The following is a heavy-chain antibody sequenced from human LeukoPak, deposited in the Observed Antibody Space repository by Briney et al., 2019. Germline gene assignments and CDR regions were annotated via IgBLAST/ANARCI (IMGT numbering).Heavy chain of an antibody. Sequence: SETLSLTCTVSGGSISSSSYYWGWIRQPPGKGLEWIGSIYYSGSTYYNPSLKSRVTMSVDTSKNQFSLKLSSVTAADTAIYYCARVQRGYSYGPFDYWGQGTLVTVSS. J-gene: IGHJ4*02. CDR3: ARVQRGYSYGPFDY. V-gene: IGHV4-39*07. D-gene: IGHD5-18*01. CDR1: GGSISSSSYY. CDR2: IYYSGST.